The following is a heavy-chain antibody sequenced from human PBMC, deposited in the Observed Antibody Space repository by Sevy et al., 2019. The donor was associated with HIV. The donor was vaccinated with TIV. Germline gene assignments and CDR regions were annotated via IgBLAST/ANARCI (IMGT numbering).Heavy chain of an antibody. CDR1: GYTFTSYG. CDR2: ISAYNGNT. D-gene: IGHD4-17*01. Sequence: ASVKVSCKASGYTFTSYGISWVRQAPGQGLEWMGWISAYNGNTNYAQTLQGRVTMTTDTSTSTAYMELRSLRSDDTAVYYCARNYGDYDDYSYYFDYWGQGTLVTVSS. J-gene: IGHJ4*02. CDR3: ARNYGDYDDYSYYFDY. V-gene: IGHV1-18*04.